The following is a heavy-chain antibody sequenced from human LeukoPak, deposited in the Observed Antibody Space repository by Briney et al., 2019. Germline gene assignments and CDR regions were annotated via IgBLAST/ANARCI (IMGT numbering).Heavy chain of an antibody. CDR3: ARNGGNFGYPGYYYYYMDV. V-gene: IGHV4-39*07. D-gene: IGHD4-23*01. CDR2: IYYSGST. CDR1: GASISSTSYY. J-gene: IGHJ6*03. Sequence: SETLSLTCTVSGASISSTSYYWGWIRQPPGKGLEWIGSIYYSGSTYYNPSLKSRVTISVDTSKNQFSLKLSSVTAADTAVYYCARNGGNFGYPGYYYYYMDVWGKGTTVTVSS.